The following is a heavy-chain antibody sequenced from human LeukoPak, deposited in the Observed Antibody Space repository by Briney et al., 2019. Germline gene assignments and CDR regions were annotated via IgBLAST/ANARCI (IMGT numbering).Heavy chain of an antibody. CDR1: GGSFSGYY. CDR3: ASIAAGNDY. CDR2: INHSGST. D-gene: IGHD6-13*01. J-gene: IGHJ4*02. Sequence: SETLSLTCAVYGGSFSGYYWSWIRQPPGKGLEWIGEINHSGSTNYNPSLKSRVTISVDTSKNQFSLKLSSVTAADTAVYYCASIAAGNDYWGQGTLVTDSS. V-gene: IGHV4-34*01.